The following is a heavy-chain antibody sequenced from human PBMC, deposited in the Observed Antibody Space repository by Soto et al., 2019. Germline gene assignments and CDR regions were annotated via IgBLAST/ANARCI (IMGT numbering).Heavy chain of an antibody. J-gene: IGHJ6*02. D-gene: IGHD6-6*01. CDR2: ISGSGGST. V-gene: IGHV3-23*01. Sequence: GGSLRLSCAASGFTFSSYAMSWVRQAPGKGLEWVSAISGSGGSTYYADSVKGRFTISRDNSKNTLYLQMNSLRAEDTAVYYCAKEIGIAAPTEDYYYYGMDIWGQGTTVTVSS. CDR3: AKEIGIAAPTEDYYYYGMDI. CDR1: GFTFSSYA.